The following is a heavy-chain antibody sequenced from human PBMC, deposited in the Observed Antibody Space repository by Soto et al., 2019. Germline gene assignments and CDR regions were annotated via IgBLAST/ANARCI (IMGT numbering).Heavy chain of an antibody. V-gene: IGHV4-39*01. CDR1: GGSISSSSYY. Sequence: QLQLQESGPGLVKPSETLSLTCTVSGGSISSSSYYWGWIRQPPGKGLEWIGSIYYSGSTYYNPSLKSRVTISADPTKPQFSLRLSSVPAADTAVYYCAGLGPGYCSSPSCFLWSQGTLVTVSS. J-gene: IGHJ4*02. D-gene: IGHD2-2*01. CDR2: IYYSGST. CDR3: AGLGPGYCSSPSCFL.